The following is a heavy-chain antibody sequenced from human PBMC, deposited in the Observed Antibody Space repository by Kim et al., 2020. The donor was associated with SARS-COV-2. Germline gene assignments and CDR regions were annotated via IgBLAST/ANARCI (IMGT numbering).Heavy chain of an antibody. D-gene: IGHD3-10*01. CDR1: GYTFTSYY. CDR2: INPSGGST. V-gene: IGHV1-46*01. J-gene: IGHJ6*02. CDR3: ARGDQGLLWFGELSHYYYGMDV. Sequence: ASVKVSCKASGYTFTSYYMHWVRQAPGQGLEWMGIINPSGGSTSYAQKFQGRVTMTRDTSTSTVYMELSSLRSEDTAVYYCARGDQGLLWFGELSHYYYGMDVWGQGTTVTVSS.